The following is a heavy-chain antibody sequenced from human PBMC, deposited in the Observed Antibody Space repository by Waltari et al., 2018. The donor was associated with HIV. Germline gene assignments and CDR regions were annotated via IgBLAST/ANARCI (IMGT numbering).Heavy chain of an antibody. CDR3: VREGRSSTAWYYFDF. D-gene: IGHD6-19*01. J-gene: IGHJ4*02. CDR2: IIPILGTP. V-gene: IGHV1-69*11. Sequence: QVQLVQSGAEVKKPGSSVKVSCKAAGDPLSSCGNNWVRQAPGQGLEWIGGIIPILGTPIYAQMFQDRVTITADESTTTAYMDLRSLRSEDTAVYYCVREGRSSTAWYYFDFWGQGTLVTVSS. CDR1: GDPLSSCG.